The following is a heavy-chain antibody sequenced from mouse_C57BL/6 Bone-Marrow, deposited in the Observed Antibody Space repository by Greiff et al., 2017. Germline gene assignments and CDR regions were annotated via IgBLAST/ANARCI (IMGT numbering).Heavy chain of an antibody. J-gene: IGHJ4*01. CDR2: IYPRSGNT. V-gene: IGHV1-81*01. D-gene: IGHD3-2*01. Sequence: VKLQESGAELARPGASVKLSCKASGYTFTSYGISWVKQRTGQGLEWIGEIYPRSGNTYYHEKFKGKATLTADKSSSTAYMELRSLTSEDAAVYFCARPRQTGGDAMDYWGQGTSVTVSS. CDR1: GYTFTSYG. CDR3: ARPRQTGGDAMDY.